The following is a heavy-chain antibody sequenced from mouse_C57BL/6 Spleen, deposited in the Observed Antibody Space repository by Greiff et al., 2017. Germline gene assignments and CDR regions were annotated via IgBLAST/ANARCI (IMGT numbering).Heavy chain of an antibody. CDR3: TKMAYYSNSSYWYFDV. CDR2: IYPGNSDT. CDR1: GYTFTSYW. Sequence: EVQLQQSGTVLARPGASVKMSCKTSGYTFTSYWMHWVKQRPGQGLEWIGAIYPGNSDTSYNQKFKGKAKLTAVTSASTAYMELSSLTNEDSAVYYCTKMAYYSNSSYWYFDVWGTGTTVTVSS. V-gene: IGHV1-5*01. D-gene: IGHD2-5*01. J-gene: IGHJ1*03.